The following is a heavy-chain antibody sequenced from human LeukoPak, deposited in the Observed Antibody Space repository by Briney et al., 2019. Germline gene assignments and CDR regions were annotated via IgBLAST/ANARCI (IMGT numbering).Heavy chain of an antibody. Sequence: ASVKVSCKASGYTFTSYAMHWVRQAPGQRLEWMGWINAGNGNTKYSQKFQGRVTITRDTSASTAYMELSSLRSEDTAVYYCARDRMVEAATTYWFDPWGQGTLVTVSS. CDR3: ARDRMVEAATTYWFDP. CDR1: GYTFTSYA. D-gene: IGHD2-15*01. CDR2: INAGNGNT. V-gene: IGHV1-3*01. J-gene: IGHJ5*02.